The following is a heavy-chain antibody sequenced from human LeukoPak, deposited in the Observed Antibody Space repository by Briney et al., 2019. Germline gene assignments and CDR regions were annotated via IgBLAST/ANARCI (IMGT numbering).Heavy chain of an antibody. J-gene: IGHJ4*02. CDR2: INPNSGGT. V-gene: IGHV1-2*02. CDR3: VRDHASSYDY. D-gene: IGHD1-26*01. CDR1: GYTFTGYY. Sequence: ASVTVSCKASGYTFTGYYMHWVRQAPGQGLEWMGWINPNSGGTNYAQKFQGRVTMTRDTSISTAYMELSRLRCDGTAVYYCVRDHASSYDYWGQGTLVTVSS.